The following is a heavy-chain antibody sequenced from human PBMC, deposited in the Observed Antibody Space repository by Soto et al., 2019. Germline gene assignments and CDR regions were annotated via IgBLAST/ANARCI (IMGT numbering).Heavy chain of an antibody. CDR3: AKAVKASYRTIFGVVIDPPYGMDV. Sequence: PGGSLRLSCAASGFTFDDYTMHWVRQAPGKGLEWVSLISWDGGSTYYADSVKGRFTISRDNSKNSLYLQMNSLRTEDTALYYCAKAVKASYRTIFGVVIDPPYGMDVWGQGTTVTVSS. CDR1: GFTFDDYT. CDR2: ISWDGGST. D-gene: IGHD3-3*01. V-gene: IGHV3-43*01. J-gene: IGHJ6*02.